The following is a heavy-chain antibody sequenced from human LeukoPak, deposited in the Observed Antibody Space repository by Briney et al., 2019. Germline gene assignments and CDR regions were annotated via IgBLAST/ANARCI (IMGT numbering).Heavy chain of an antibody. J-gene: IGHJ4*02. CDR3: AKVYLTYYYDSSGYGFQDY. Sequence: PGGSLRLSCAASGFTFSSYAIHWVRQAPGKGLEWVAVISYDGSNKYYGDSVKGRFTVSRDNSKNTVYLQMNSLRAEDTAVYYCAKVYLTYYYDSSGYGFQDYWGQGTLVTVSS. CDR2: ISYDGSNK. CDR1: GFTFSSYA. V-gene: IGHV3-30*18. D-gene: IGHD3-22*01.